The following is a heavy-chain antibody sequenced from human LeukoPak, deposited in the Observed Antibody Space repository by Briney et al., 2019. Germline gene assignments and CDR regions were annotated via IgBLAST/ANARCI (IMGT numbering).Heavy chain of an antibody. D-gene: IGHD3-10*01. Sequence: ASVKVSCKASGYTLTSYGISWVRQTPGQGLEWMGWISAYNGNTNYAQKLQGRVTMTTDTSTSTAYMELRSLRSDDTAVYYCARSRFGYGSGSYGPGFGVAFDYWGQGTLVTVSS. CDR1: GYTLTSYG. CDR2: ISAYNGNT. J-gene: IGHJ4*02. CDR3: ARSRFGYGSGSYGPGFGVAFDY. V-gene: IGHV1-18*01.